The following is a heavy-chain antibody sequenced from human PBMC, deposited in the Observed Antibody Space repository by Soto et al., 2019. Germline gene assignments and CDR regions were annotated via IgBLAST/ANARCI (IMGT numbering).Heavy chain of an antibody. D-gene: IGHD3-3*01. V-gene: IGHV3-48*02. Sequence: GGSLRLSCAASGFTFSSYSMNWVRQAPGKGLEWVSYISSSSSTIYYADSVKGRFTISRDNAKNSLYLQMNSLRDEDTAVYYCARDLLTPYDFSDEGYYYGMDVWGQGTTVTVSS. CDR3: ARDLLTPYDFSDEGYYYGMDV. J-gene: IGHJ6*02. CDR2: ISSSSSTI. CDR1: GFTFSSYS.